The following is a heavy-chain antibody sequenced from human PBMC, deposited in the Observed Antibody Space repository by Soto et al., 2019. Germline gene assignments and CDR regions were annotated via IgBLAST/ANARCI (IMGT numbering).Heavy chain of an antibody. CDR3: ARLVWSYGTWFDP. V-gene: IGHV4-59*08. CDR1: GGSISSYY. J-gene: IGHJ5*02. CDR2: IYYSGST. D-gene: IGHD5-18*01. Sequence: SVTLSLTCTVSGGSISSYYWSLIRQPPGKGLEWIGYIYYSGSTNYNPSLKSRVTISVDTSKNQFSLKLSSVTAADTAVYYCARLVWSYGTWFDPWGQGTLVTVSS.